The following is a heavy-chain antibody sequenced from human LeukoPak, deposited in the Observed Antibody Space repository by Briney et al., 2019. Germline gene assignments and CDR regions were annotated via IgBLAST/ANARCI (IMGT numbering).Heavy chain of an antibody. J-gene: IGHJ5*01. Sequence: SETLSLTCAVSGGSFSGYSWNWIRQPPGKGLEWIGEINQSGSAKYNPSLRSRVTISIDTSKSQFSRRLNSVTAADTALYYCARCDTGGWFFDSWGQGALVTVSS. D-gene: IGHD6-19*01. CDR1: GGSFSGYS. CDR3: ARCDTGGWFFDS. CDR2: INQSGSA. V-gene: IGHV4-34*01.